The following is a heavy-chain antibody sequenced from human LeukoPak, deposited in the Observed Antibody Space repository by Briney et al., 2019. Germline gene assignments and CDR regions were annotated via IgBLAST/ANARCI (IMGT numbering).Heavy chain of an antibody. D-gene: IGHD3-22*01. J-gene: IGHJ4*02. CDR3: ATQSYYYDSSGYIPFSY. V-gene: IGHV5-51*01. CDR2: IYPGDSDT. CDR1: GYSFTSYW. Sequence: GESLKISCKGSGYSFTSYWIGWVRQMPGKGLEWMGVIYPGDSDTRYSPSFQGQVTISADKSISTAYLQWSSLKASDTAMYYCATQSYYYDSSGYIPFSYWGQGTLVTVSP.